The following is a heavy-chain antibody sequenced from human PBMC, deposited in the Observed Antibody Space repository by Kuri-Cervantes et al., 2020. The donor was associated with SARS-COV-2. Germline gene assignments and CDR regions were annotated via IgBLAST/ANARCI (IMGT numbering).Heavy chain of an antibody. D-gene: IGHD5-12*01. CDR1: GFTFSSYW. V-gene: IGHV3-7*05. CDR2: TKQDGSEK. Sequence: GESLKISCAASGFTFSSYWMSWVRQAPGKGLEWVANTKQDGSEKYYVDSVKGRFTISRDNAKNSLYLQMNSLRAEDTAVYYCAKAESGSSNPYFDSWGQGTLVTVSS. CDR3: AKAESGSSNPYFDS. J-gene: IGHJ4*02.